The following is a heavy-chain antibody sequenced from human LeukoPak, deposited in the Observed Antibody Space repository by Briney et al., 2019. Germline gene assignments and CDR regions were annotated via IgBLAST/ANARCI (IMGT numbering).Heavy chain of an antibody. Sequence: GGSLRLSCAASGFSSNYMSWVRQAPGKGREWASVIYSGDSTYYADSVKGRFTISRDISKNTLYLQMNSLRPEDTAVYHCARDLWDATGYWGQGTLVTVSS. CDR3: ARDLWDATGY. D-gene: IGHD3-3*01. CDR2: IYSGDST. V-gene: IGHV3-66*02. J-gene: IGHJ4*02. CDR1: GFSSNY.